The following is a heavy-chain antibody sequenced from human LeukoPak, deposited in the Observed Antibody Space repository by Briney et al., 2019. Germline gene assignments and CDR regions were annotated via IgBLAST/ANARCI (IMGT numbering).Heavy chain of an antibody. CDR2: ISSSGSTI. J-gene: IGHJ4*02. CDR3: ARKIWFGELYDY. V-gene: IGHV3-48*03. Sequence: PGGSLRLSCAASGFTFSSYEMNWVRQAPGKGLEWVSYISSSGSTIYYADSVKGRFTISRDNAKNSLYLQVNSLRAEDTAVYYCARKIWFGELYDYWGQGTLVTVSS. CDR1: GFTFSSYE. D-gene: IGHD3-10*01.